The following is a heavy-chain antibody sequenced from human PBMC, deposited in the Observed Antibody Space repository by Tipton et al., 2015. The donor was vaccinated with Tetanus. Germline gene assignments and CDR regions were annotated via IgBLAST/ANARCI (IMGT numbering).Heavy chain of an antibody. V-gene: IGHV1-46*01. CDR1: GYTFTGYY. Sequence: QLVQSGAEVKKPGASVKVSCKASGYTFTGYYMHWVRQAPGQGLEWMGIINPSGGSTSYAQKFQGRVTMTRDTSTSTVYMELSSLRSEDTAVYYCARSSIAGRWFDPWGQGTLVTVSS. J-gene: IGHJ5*02. D-gene: IGHD6-6*01. CDR3: ARSSIAGRWFDP. CDR2: INPSGGST.